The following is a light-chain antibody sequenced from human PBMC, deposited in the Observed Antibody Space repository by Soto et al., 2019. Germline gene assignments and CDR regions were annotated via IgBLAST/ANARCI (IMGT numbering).Light chain of an antibody. CDR1: QSISSW. J-gene: IGKJ1*01. Sequence: DIQMTQSPSTLSASVGDRVTITCRASQSISSWLAWYQQKPGKAPNLLIYKASFLRSGVPSRFSGSGSRTEFTLTISSLQPDDFATYYCQQYSIYSRTFGQGTKVELK. V-gene: IGKV1-5*03. CDR3: QQYSIYSRT. CDR2: KAS.